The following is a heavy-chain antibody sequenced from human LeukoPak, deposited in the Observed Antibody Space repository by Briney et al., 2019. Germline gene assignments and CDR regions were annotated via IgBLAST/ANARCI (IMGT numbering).Heavy chain of an antibody. CDR1: GGTFTSYA. J-gene: IGHJ5*02. CDR3: ARAPAAAGKGDWFDP. D-gene: IGHD6-13*01. Sequence: ASVTVSCKASGGTFTSYAISWVRQAPGQGREWMGGIIPIFGTANYAQKFQGRVTITADKSTSTAYMELSSLRSEDTAVYYCARAPAAAGKGDWFDPWGQGTLVTVSS. CDR2: IIPIFGTA. V-gene: IGHV1-69*06.